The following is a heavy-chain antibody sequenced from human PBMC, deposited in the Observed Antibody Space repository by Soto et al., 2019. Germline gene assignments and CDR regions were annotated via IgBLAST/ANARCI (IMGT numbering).Heavy chain of an antibody. Sequence: EVQLVESGGGLVQPGGSLRLSCAASGFTFSSYWMSWVRQAPGKGLEWVANIKQDGSEKYYVDSVKGRFTISRDNAKNSLYLQMNSLRAEDTAVYYCARDRSWNDAYLGYWGQGTLVTVSS. J-gene: IGHJ4*02. CDR1: GFTFSSYW. V-gene: IGHV3-7*01. CDR2: IKQDGSEK. CDR3: ARDRSWNDAYLGY. D-gene: IGHD1-1*01.